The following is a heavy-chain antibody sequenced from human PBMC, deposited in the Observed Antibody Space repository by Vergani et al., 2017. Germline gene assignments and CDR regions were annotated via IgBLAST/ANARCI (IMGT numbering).Heavy chain of an antibody. J-gene: IGHJ6*03. Sequence: QVQLQQWGAGLLKPSETLSLSCAVYGGSFSGYYWSWIRQPPGKGLEWIGEINHSGSTNYNPSLKSRVTISVDTSKNQFSLKLSSVTAADTAVYYCARGALSYYGSGRLYYYYYMDVWGKGTTVTVSS. CDR2: INHSGST. D-gene: IGHD3-10*01. CDR3: ARGALSYYGSGRLYYYYYMDV. CDR1: GGSFSGYY. V-gene: IGHV4-34*01.